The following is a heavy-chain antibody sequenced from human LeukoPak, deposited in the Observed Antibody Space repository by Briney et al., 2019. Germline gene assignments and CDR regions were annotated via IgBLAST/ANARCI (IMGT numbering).Heavy chain of an antibody. D-gene: IGHD6-13*01. V-gene: IGHV4-34*01. CDR3: ARAVGGSSWFKDY. CDR1: GGSFSNYY. J-gene: IGHJ4*02. Sequence: SETLSLTCAVYGGSFSNYYWSWIRQPPGKGLEWIGEINHSGSTNYNPSLKSRVTMSVDTSKNQFSLILSSVTAADTAVYFCARAVGGSSWFKDYWGQGTLVTVSS. CDR2: INHSGST.